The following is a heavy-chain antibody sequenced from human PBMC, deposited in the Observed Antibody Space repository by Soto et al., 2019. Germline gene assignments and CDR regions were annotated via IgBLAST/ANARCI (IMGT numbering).Heavy chain of an antibody. D-gene: IGHD3-3*01. CDR2: INAGNGNT. CDR1: GYTFTSYA. J-gene: IGHJ6*02. CDR3: ARARYYDFWSGYYPVFRYGMDV. V-gene: IGHV1-3*01. Sequence: ASVKVSCKASGYTFTSYAMHWVRQAPGQRLEWMGWINAGNGNTKYSQKFQGRVTITRDTSASTAYMELSSLRSEDTAVYYCARARYYDFWSGYYPVFRYGMDVWGQGTTAPVYS.